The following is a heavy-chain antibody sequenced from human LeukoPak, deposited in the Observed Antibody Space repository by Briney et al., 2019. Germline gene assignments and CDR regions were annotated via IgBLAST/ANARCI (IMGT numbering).Heavy chain of an antibody. Sequence: GGSLRLSCAASGFTFSSYWMIWVRQPPGKGLGWVANINHDGSEKNYVDSVKGRFTFSRDNAKNSLYLQMNSLRVDDTAVYYCATDRDGTDWVNYRFHYWGQGTLVTVSS. CDR2: INHDGSEK. J-gene: IGHJ4*02. CDR1: GFTFSSYW. CDR3: ATDRDGTDWVNYRFHY. V-gene: IGHV3-7*01. D-gene: IGHD3-16*02.